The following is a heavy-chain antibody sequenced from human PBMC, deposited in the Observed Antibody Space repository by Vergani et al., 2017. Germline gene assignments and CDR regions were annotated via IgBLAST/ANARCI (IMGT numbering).Heavy chain of an antibody. CDR2: ISASGNA. V-gene: IGHV4-61*02. Sequence: QVQLQASGPGRVKPSQTLSLTCTMSGGSISAGYYFWSWIRQPAGKGLEWLGHISASGNASHSPSLKTPVSMSVDTSKTQFSLTVTSVTAADTAIYFCARRSGGYYSGGKVHPLRTAFDVWGHGTVVTVSS. CDR1: GGSISAGYYF. J-gene: IGHJ3*01. CDR3: ARRSGGYYSGGKVHPLRTAFDV. D-gene: IGHD2-15*01.